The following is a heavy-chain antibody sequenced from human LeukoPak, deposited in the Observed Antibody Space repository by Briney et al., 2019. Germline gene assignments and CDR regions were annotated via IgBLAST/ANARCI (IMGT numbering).Heavy chain of an antibody. CDR2: ISYDGSNK. CDR3: AKMWWSGYPQGVDC. V-gene: IGHV3-30*18. CDR1: GFTFSRYA. J-gene: IGHJ4*02. Sequence: GGSLRLSCAASGFTFSRYAMHWVRQAPGKGLEWVALISYDGSNKYYVDSVKGRFTISRDNSKYTLYLQMNSLRAEDTAVYYCAKMWWSGYPQGVDCWGQGTLVTVSS. D-gene: IGHD3-3*01.